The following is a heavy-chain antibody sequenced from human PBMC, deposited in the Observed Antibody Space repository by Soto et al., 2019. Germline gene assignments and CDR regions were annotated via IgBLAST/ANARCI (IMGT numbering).Heavy chain of an antibody. Sequence: GGSLRLSCAASGFTFSSYGMHWVRQAPGKGLEWAAVIWYDGSNKYYADSVKGRFTISRDNSKNTLYLQMNSLRAEDTAVYYCASRYDFWTSDMDVCCQGTTVTVSS. D-gene: IGHD3-3*01. J-gene: IGHJ6*02. CDR3: ASRYDFWTSDMDV. CDR1: GFTFSSYG. V-gene: IGHV3-33*01. CDR2: IWYDGSNK.